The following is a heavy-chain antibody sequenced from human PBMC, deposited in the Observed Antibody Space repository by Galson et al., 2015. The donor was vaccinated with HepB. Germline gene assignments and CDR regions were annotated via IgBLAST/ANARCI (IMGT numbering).Heavy chain of an antibody. D-gene: IGHD2-21*02. CDR2: IYYSGST. CDR1: GGSISSYY. CDR3: ARACGGDCYTESAFDY. Sequence: ETLSLTCTVSGGSISSYYWSWIRQPPGKGLEWIGYIYYSGSTNYNPSLKSRVTISVDTSKNQFSLRLSSVTAADTAVYYCARACGGDCYTESAFDYWGQGTLVTVSS. V-gene: IGHV4-59*01. J-gene: IGHJ4*02.